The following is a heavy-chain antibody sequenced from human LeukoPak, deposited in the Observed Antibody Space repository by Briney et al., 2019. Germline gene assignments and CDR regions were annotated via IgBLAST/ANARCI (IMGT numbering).Heavy chain of an antibody. CDR2: ISYDGSNK. J-gene: IGHJ4*02. Sequence: GGSLRLSCAASGSTFSSYGMHWVRQAPGKGLEWVAVISYDGSNKYYADSVKGRFTISRDNSKNTLYLQMNSLRAEDTAVYYCAKEEKDIVVVVAAELYYFDYWGQGTLVTVSS. CDR3: AKEEKDIVVVVAAELYYFDY. CDR1: GSTFSSYG. V-gene: IGHV3-30*18. D-gene: IGHD2-15*01.